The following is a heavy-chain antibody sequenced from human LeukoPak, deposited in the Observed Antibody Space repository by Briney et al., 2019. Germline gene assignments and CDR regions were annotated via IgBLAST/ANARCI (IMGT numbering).Heavy chain of an antibody. CDR2: ISGSGGST. CDR1: GHTFSSYA. J-gene: IGHJ4*02. D-gene: IGHD6-13*01. Sequence: GGFLRLSCAASGHTFSSYAMSWVRQAPGKGLEWVSAISGSGGSTYYADSVKGRFTISRDNSKNTLYLQMNSLRAEDTAVYYCAKVDRSSWFRCYFDYWGQGTLVTVSS. CDR3: AKVDRSSWFRCYFDY. V-gene: IGHV3-23*01.